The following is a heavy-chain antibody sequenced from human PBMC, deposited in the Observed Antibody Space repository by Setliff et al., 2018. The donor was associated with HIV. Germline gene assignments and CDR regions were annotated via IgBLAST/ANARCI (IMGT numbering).Heavy chain of an antibody. CDR3: ARDLSYYDSSGYFRSKGAPNHFDY. Sequence: PSETLSLTCAVYGGSFSNYYWTWIRQSPGRGLEWIGEVNHRGTTNYSPSLKSRASISADTSKNQFSLRLTSVTAADTAVYYCARDLSYYDSSGYFRSKGAPNHFDYWGQGTLVTVSS. D-gene: IGHD3-22*01. V-gene: IGHV4-34*01. CDR2: VNHRGTT. CDR1: GGSFSNYY. J-gene: IGHJ4*02.